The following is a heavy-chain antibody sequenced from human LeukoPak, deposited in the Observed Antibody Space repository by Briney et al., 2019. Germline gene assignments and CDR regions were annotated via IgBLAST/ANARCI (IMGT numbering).Heavy chain of an antibody. CDR1: GGSISSSSYY. D-gene: IGHD5-18*01. V-gene: IGHV4-39*01. CDR3: ARVDTSMVIDY. Sequence: SETLSLTCTLSGGSISSSSYYWGWIRQPPGKGLEWIGSIYYSGSTSYNPSLKSRVTISVDTSKNQFSLKLSSVTAADTAVYYCARVDTSMVIDYWGQGTLVTVSS. J-gene: IGHJ4*02. CDR2: IYYSGST.